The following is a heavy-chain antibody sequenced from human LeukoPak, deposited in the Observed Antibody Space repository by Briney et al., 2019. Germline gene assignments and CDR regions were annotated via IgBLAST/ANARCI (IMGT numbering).Heavy chain of an antibody. CDR2: ISSSSTYI. D-gene: IGHD2-21*01. J-gene: IGHJ4*02. Sequence: PGGSLRLSCAASGFSFSDYYMSWIRQAPGKGLEWVSSISSSSTYIDYADSVKGRFTISRDNAKNSLYLQMNSLRAEDTAVYYCARGGASFDYWGQGNLVTVSS. CDR1: GFSFSDYY. V-gene: IGHV3-11*06. CDR3: ARGGASFDY.